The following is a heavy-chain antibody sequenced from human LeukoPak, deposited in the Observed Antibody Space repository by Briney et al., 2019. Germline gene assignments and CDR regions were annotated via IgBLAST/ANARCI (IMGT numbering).Heavy chain of an antibody. CDR3: ARGPGYSSRGRKNWFDP. D-gene: IGHD6-19*01. V-gene: IGHV4-59*01. J-gene: IGHJ5*02. CDR2: IYYSGST. Sequence: SETLSLTCTVSGGSISSYYWSWIRQPPGKGLEWIGYIYYSGSTNYNPSLKSRVTISVDTSKNQFSLKLSSVTAADAAVYYCARGPGYSSRGRKNWFDPWGQGTLVTVSS. CDR1: GGSISSYY.